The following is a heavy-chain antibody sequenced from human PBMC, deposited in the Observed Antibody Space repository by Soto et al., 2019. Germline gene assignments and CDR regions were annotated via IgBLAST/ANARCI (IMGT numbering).Heavy chain of an antibody. V-gene: IGHV4-59*08. D-gene: IGHD1-26*01. CDR2: IYFRGTT. Sequence: SETLSLTCAGSCGSISSYYWSWIRQPPGKGLEWIGYIYFRGTTNYNPSLKSRVTISVDTSKNQFSLRLSSVTAADTAVYYCARRETSGWEYFDYWGQGSLVTVSS. CDR3: ARRETSGWEYFDY. J-gene: IGHJ4*02. CDR1: CGSISSYY.